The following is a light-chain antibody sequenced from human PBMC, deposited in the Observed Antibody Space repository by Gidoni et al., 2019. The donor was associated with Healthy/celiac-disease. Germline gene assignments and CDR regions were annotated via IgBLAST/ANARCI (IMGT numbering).Light chain of an antibody. V-gene: IGKV1-33*01. Sequence: IQLTQSPSSLSASVGDRVTITCQASQDITNYLNWYQQKPGKAPKLLIYDASNLETGVPSRVSGSGSGTDFTFTISSLQTEESATYYCQQYDNLLCSFGQGTKLEIK. CDR2: DAS. J-gene: IGKJ2*04. CDR3: QQYDNLLCS. CDR1: QDITNY.